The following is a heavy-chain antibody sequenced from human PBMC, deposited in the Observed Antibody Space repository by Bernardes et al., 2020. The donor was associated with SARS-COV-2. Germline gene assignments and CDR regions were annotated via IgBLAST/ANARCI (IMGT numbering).Heavy chain of an antibody. J-gene: IGHJ5*02. CDR3: AKGGGRFSWFDP. CDR2: IYYSGST. V-gene: IGHV4-59*12. Sequence: SETLSLTCAVSGGSISRYYWSWVRQPPGKGLEWIGNIYYSGSTNYNLSLKSRVSITVDTSENHVSLNLRSVTAADTAVYYLAKGGGRFSWFDPWGRGTLGTVSS. D-gene: IGHD3-10*01. CDR1: GGSISRYY.